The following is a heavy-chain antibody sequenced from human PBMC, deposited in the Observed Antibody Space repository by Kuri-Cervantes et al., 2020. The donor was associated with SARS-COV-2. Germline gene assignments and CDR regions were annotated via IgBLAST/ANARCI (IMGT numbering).Heavy chain of an antibody. D-gene: IGHD4-17*01. CDR1: GGSLSSSNW. CDR3: ARDSESLGYGDYAGYYYYGMDV. Sequence: SETLSLTCAVSGGSLSSSNWWSWVRQPPGKGLAWIGEIYHSGSTNYNPSLKSRVTISVDTSKNQFSLKLSSVTAADTAVYYCARDSESLGYGDYAGYYYYGMDVWGQGTTVTVSS. J-gene: IGHJ6*02. V-gene: IGHV4-4*02. CDR2: IYHSGST.